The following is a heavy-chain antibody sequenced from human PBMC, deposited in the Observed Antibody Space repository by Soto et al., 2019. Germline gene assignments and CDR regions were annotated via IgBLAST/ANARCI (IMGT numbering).Heavy chain of an antibody. Sequence: QVQLVESGGGVVQPGRSLRLSCAASGFTFSSYGMHWVRQAPGKGLEWVAVISYDGSNKYYADSVKGRFTISRDNSKNTLYLQMNHLRAEDTAVYYCAKDQWGWNYGGYFDYWGQGTLVTVSS. CDR3: AKDQWGWNYGGYFDY. D-gene: IGHD1-7*01. CDR2: ISYDGSNK. CDR1: GFTFSSYG. V-gene: IGHV3-30*18. J-gene: IGHJ4*02.